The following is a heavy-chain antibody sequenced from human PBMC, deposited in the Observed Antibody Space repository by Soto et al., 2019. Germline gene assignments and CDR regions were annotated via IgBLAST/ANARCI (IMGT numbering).Heavy chain of an antibody. CDR1: GCPVSSCA. CDR2: ISGSGGRT. V-gene: IGHV3-23*01. J-gene: IGHJ4*02. CDR3: AKDGDFYHQTNFDH. D-gene: IGHD3-3*01. Sequence: PGGSLRLSCAASGCPVSSCAMGWVRQAPGKGLEWVSAISGSGGRTYYADSVKGRFTISRDNSKNTLYLQMNSLRAEDTAVYYCAKDGDFYHQTNFDHWGQGTLVTVSS.